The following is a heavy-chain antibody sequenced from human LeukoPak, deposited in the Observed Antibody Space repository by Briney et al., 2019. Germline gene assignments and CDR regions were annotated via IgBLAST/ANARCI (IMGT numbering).Heavy chain of an antibody. CDR2: ISGDGSST. CDR3: ARDHSPGWFDP. Sequence: GGSLRLSCATSGFTFSNYWMHWVRQAPGKGLVWVSRISGDGSSTAYADSVQGRFTVSRDYAKNTLYLQMNSLRAEDTAVYYCARDHSPGWFDPWGQGTLVTVSP. CDR1: GFTFSNYW. J-gene: IGHJ5*02. V-gene: IGHV3-74*01.